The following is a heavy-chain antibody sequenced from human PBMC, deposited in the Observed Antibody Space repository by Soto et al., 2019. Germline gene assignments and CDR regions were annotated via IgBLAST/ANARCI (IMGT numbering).Heavy chain of an antibody. CDR1: GGTFSSYA. D-gene: IGHD3-9*01. Sequence: QVQLVQSGAAVKKPGSSVKVSCKASGGTFSSYAISWVRQAPGQGLEWMGGIIPIFGTANYAQKFQGRVTITADESTSTAYMELSSLRSEDTAVYYCARPAKDYAILTGDESHFDYWGQGTLVTVSS. V-gene: IGHV1-69*12. CDR3: ARPAKDYAILTGDESHFDY. J-gene: IGHJ4*02. CDR2: IIPIFGTA.